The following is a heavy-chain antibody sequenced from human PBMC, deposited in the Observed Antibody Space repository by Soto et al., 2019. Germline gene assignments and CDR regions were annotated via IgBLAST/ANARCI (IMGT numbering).Heavy chain of an antibody. J-gene: IGHJ4*02. V-gene: IGHV3-23*01. CDR3: AKVRAVAGLGNYYFDY. D-gene: IGHD6-19*01. Sequence: PGGSLRLSCAASGFTFSSYAMSWVRQAPGKGLEWLSAISGSGGSTYYADSVKGRFTISRDNSKNTLYLQMNSLRAEDTAVYYCAKVRAVAGLGNYYFDYWGQGTLVTVSS. CDR1: GFTFSSYA. CDR2: ISGSGGST.